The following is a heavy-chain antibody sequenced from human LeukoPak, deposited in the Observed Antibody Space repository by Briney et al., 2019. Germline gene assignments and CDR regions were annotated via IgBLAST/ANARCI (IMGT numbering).Heavy chain of an antibody. CDR2: ISSSSSYI. D-gene: IGHD2-2*01. CDR3: ASGGIVVVPAAPRTYYYMDV. V-gene: IGHV3-21*01. CDR1: GFTFSSYS. Sequence: PGGSLRLSCAASGFTFSSYSMNWVRQAPGKGLEWVSSISSSSSYIYYADSVKGRFIISRDNAKNSLYLQMNSLRAEDTAVYYCASGGIVVVPAAPRTYYYMDVWGKGTTVTVSS. J-gene: IGHJ6*03.